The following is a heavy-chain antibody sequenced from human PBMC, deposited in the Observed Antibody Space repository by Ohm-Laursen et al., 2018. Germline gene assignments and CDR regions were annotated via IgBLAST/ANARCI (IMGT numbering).Heavy chain of an antibody. Sequence: SLRLSCAASGFTFSSYDMNWVRQVPGKGLEWVSSISSSSSYIYYADSVKGRFTISRDNAKNSVYLQMNSLRGDDTAVYYCAREAFDYWGQGTLVTVSS. J-gene: IGHJ4*02. CDR2: ISSSSSYI. V-gene: IGHV3-21*01. CDR1: GFTFSSYD. CDR3: AREAFDY.